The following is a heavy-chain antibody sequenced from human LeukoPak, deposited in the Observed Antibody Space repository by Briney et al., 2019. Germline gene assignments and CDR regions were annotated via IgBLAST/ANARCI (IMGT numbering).Heavy chain of an antibody. J-gene: IGHJ5*02. CDR3: ARVLVRGVIIIRWFDP. V-gene: IGHV4-34*01. D-gene: IGHD3-10*01. CDR2: INHSGST. CDR1: GGSFSGYY. Sequence: SETLSLTCAVYGGSFSGYYWSWIRQPPGKGLEWIGEINHSGSTNYNPSLKSRVTISVDTSKNQFSLKLSSVTAADTAVYYCARVLVRGVIIIRWFDPWGQGTLVTVSS.